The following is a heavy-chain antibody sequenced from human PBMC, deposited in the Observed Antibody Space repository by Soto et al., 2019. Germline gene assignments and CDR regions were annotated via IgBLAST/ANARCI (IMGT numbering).Heavy chain of an antibody. J-gene: IGHJ6*02. CDR3: ARDSGFGELYLYYYYYGMDV. V-gene: IGHV3-7*01. CDR1: GFTFRSYW. Sequence: GGSLRLSCAASGFTFRSYWMSWVRQAPGKGLEWVATIKQDGSEKDYVDSVKGRFTISRDNAKNSLYLQMNSLRAEDTAVYYCARDSGFGELYLYYYYYGMDVWGQGTTVTV. D-gene: IGHD3-10*01. CDR2: IKQDGSEK.